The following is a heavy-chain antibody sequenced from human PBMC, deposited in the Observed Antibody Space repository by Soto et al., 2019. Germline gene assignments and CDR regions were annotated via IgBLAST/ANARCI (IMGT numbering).Heavy chain of an antibody. CDR2: IYYSGST. Sequence: QVQLQEAGPGLVKPSQTLSLTCTVSGGSISSGDYYWSCIRQPPGTGLVWIGYIYYSGSTYYNPSLKIRVAIPLETSKNQFSLKLTSVTAADTAVDYCARDSRITVTTDYWGQGTLVTVSS. V-gene: IGHV4-30-4*01. D-gene: IGHD4-17*01. CDR3: ARDSRITVTTDY. CDR1: GGSISSGDYY. J-gene: IGHJ4*02.